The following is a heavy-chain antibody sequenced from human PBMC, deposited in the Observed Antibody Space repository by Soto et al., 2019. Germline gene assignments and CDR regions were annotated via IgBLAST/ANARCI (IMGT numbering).Heavy chain of an antibody. V-gene: IGHV1-69*13. J-gene: IGHJ6*02. D-gene: IGHD2-15*01. CDR2: IIPIFGTA. CDR1: GGTFSSYA. Sequence: SVKVSCKASGGTFSSYAISWVRQAPGQGLEWMGGIIPIFGTANYAQKFQGRVTITADESTSTAYMELSSLRSEDTAVYYCAICSGGSCYPGYYGMDVWGQGTTVTVSS. CDR3: AICSGGSCYPGYYGMDV.